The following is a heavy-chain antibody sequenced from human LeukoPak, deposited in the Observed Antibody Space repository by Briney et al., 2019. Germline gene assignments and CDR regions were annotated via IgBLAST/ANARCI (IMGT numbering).Heavy chain of an antibody. CDR2: FDPEDGET. V-gene: IGHV1-24*01. Sequence: GASVKVSCKVPGYTLTELSMHWVRQAPGKGLEWMGGFDPEDGETIYAQKFQGRVTMTEDTSTDTAYMELSSLRSEDTAVYYCATSYYYGSGSYYEVHWFDPWGQGTLVTVSS. J-gene: IGHJ5*02. D-gene: IGHD3-10*01. CDR1: GYTLTELS. CDR3: ATSYYYGSGSYYEVHWFDP.